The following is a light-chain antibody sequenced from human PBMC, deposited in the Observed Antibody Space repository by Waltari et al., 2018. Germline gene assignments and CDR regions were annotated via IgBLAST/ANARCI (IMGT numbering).Light chain of an antibody. CDR1: QTISNR. CDR2: KAS. V-gene: IGKV1-5*03. Sequence: DIQMTQSPSTLSASVGDRVTITCRASQTISNRLAWCQQKPGKAPKLLIYKASGLESGVPSRFSGSGSGTDFTLTISSLQPEDVGTYYCLQYNSYSWTFGHGTKVEI. CDR3: LQYNSYSWT. J-gene: IGKJ1*01.